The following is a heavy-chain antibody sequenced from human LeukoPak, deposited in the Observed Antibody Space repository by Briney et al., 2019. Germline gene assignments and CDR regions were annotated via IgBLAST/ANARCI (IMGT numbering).Heavy chain of an antibody. V-gene: IGHV4-39*01. D-gene: IGHD3-22*01. CDR3: ARRQPDYYDSSGYSD. CDR1: GGSISSYY. J-gene: IGHJ4*02. Sequence: SETLSLTCTVSGGSISSYYWGWIRQPPGKGLEWIGSIYYSGSTYYNPSLKSRVTISVDTSKNQFSLKLSSVTAADTAVYYCARRQPDYYDSSGYSDWGQGTLVTVSS. CDR2: IYYSGST.